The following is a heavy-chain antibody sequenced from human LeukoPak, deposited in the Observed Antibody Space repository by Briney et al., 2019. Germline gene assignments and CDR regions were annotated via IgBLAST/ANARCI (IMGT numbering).Heavy chain of an antibody. J-gene: IGHJ4*02. CDR2: ISYDRSNK. CDR3: ATGPSGSWGGWVY. Sequence: GGSLRLSCAASGFTFSSYGMHWVRQAPGKGLEWVAVISYDRSNKYYADSVKGRFTISRDNSKNTLYLQMSSLRAEDTAVYYCATGPSGSWGGWVYWGQGTLVTVSS. CDR1: GFTFSSYG. D-gene: IGHD3-10*01. V-gene: IGHV3-30*03.